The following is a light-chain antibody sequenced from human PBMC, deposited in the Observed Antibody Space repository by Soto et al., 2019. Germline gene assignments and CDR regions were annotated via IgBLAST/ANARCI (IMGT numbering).Light chain of an antibody. V-gene: IGKV1-9*01. CDR3: QQVNVYPST. Sequence: IQVTHSPSSLSASVGDRVSITCRASQGISSYLGWYQQKPGKAPNLLIYDASTLHSGVPSRFSGGGSGTDFTLTISSLQPEDFATYYCQQVNVYPSTFGGGTKVDIK. CDR2: DAS. CDR1: QGISSY. J-gene: IGKJ4*01.